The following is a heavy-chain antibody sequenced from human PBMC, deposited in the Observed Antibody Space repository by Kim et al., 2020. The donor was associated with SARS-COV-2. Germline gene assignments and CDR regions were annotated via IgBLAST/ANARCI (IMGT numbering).Heavy chain of an antibody. V-gene: IGHV4-39*01. CDR2: VYYSGVT. CDR1: GASISSSTHY. J-gene: IGHJ4*02. Sequence: SETLSLTCSVSGASISSSTHYWGWIRQPPGKGLEWIGSVYYSGVTDYSPSLRSRLTMSVDTSKNQFSLRLSSVTGADTAMYYCVRYRYGSMADDWAQGTLVTVSS. CDR3: VRYRYGSMADD. D-gene: IGHD5-18*01.